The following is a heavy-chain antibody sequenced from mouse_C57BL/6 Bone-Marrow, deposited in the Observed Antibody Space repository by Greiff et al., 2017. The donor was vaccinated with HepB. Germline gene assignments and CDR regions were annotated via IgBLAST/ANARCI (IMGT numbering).Heavy chain of an antibody. J-gene: IGHJ4*01. Sequence: QVQLQQSGAELVRPGTSVKVSCKASGYAFTNYLIEWVKQRPGQGLEWIGVINPGSGGTNYNEKFKGKATLTADKSSSTAYMQLSSLTSEASAVYFCARDDPFYAMDYWGQGTSVTVSS. V-gene: IGHV1-54*01. D-gene: IGHD2-3*01. CDR2: INPGSGGT. CDR3: ARDDPFYAMDY. CDR1: GYAFTNYL.